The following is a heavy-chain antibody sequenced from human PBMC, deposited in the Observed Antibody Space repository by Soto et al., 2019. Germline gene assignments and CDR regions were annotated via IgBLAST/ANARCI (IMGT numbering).Heavy chain of an antibody. Sequence: QVQLQESGPGLVKPSETLSLTCTVSGGSISSYYWWWIRKPAGKGLGLIGRIYTSWSTKYNTSLNSRVTMSVDKSKHQFYLKLSSVPAADKAVYYCARGVLYYFDYWGQGTLVTVSS. V-gene: IGHV4-4*07. CDR1: GGSISSYY. D-gene: IGHD6-6*01. J-gene: IGHJ4*02. CDR2: IYTSWST. CDR3: ARGVLYYFDY.